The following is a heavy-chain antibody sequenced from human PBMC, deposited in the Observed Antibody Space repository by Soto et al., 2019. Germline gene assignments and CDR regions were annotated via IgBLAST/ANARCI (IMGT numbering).Heavy chain of an antibody. Sequence: QLQLQESGSGLVKPSQTLSLTCAVSGGSISSGGYSWSWIRQPPGKGLEWIGYIYRSGSTYYNPSLKSRVTISVDRSKNQFSLKLSSVTAADTAVYYCARASIAAAGKLFFDIWGQGTMVTVSS. CDR1: GGSISSGGYS. D-gene: IGHD6-13*01. J-gene: IGHJ3*02. CDR2: IYRSGST. V-gene: IGHV4-30-2*01. CDR3: ARASIAAAGKLFFDI.